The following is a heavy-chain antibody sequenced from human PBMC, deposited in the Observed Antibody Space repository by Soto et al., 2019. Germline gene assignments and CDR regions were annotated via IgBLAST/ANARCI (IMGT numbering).Heavy chain of an antibody. CDR3: ARRAETNGWNGFGADKYYFDF. D-gene: IGHD1-1*01. Sequence: ASVKVSCKASGYTFTSYDIYWVREATGQGLEWMGWMNPNTGNSGYAQKFQGRVTVTSDTSINTVHMELSSLRSEDTAVYYCARRAETNGWNGFGADKYYFDFWGQGTLVTVSS. J-gene: IGHJ4*02. CDR1: GYTFTSYD. CDR2: MNPNTGNS. V-gene: IGHV1-8*01.